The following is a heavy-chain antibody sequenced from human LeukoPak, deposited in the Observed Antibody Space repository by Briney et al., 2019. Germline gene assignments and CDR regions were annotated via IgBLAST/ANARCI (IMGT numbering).Heavy chain of an antibody. Sequence: SETLSLTCAVYGGSFSGYYWSWIRQPPGEGLEWIGEINHSGSTNYNPSLKSRVTISVDTSKNQFSLKLSSVTAADTAVYYCARGGPYSSGWYYFDYWGQGTLVTVSS. J-gene: IGHJ4*02. CDR1: GGSFSGYY. V-gene: IGHV4-34*01. D-gene: IGHD6-19*01. CDR2: INHSGST. CDR3: ARGGPYSSGWYYFDY.